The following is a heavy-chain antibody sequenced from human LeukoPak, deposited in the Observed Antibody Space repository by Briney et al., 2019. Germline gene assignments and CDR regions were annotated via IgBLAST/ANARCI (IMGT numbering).Heavy chain of an antibody. V-gene: IGHV3-23*01. D-gene: IGHD2-15*01. Sequence: GGSLRLSCAASGCTFREYSMSWVRQAPGKGMEWVSNIRANGGVTYYTDSVKGRFTISRDNSKSTLYLEMNSLRAEDTAVYYCAKGGYATWFDPWGQGTLVTVSS. J-gene: IGHJ5*02. CDR2: IRANGGVT. CDR1: GCTFREYS. CDR3: AKGGYATWFDP.